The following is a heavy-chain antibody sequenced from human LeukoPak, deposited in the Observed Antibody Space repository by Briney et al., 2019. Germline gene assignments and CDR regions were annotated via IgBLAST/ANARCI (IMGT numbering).Heavy chain of an antibody. Sequence: GESLKISCKGSGYSFTSYWIGWVRQMPGKGLEWMGIIYPGDSDTRYSPSFQGQVTISADKSISTAYLQWSSLKASDTAMYYCARQTSSWSPIGDYGMDVWGQGTTVTVSS. CDR2: IYPGDSDT. CDR3: ARQTSSWSPIGDYGMDV. D-gene: IGHD6-13*01. J-gene: IGHJ6*02. CDR1: GYSFTSYW. V-gene: IGHV5-51*01.